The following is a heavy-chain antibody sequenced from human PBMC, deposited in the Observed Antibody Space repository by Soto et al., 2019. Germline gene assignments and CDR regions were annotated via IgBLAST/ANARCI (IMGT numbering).Heavy chain of an antibody. Sequence: ASVKVSCKTSGYTFSNYGITWVRQAPGQPLEWLGWISLYSDGTNYAQKFQGRVSMTTDTSTTTAYMELRSLRSDDTAVYYCARVVPGAEAWFGSWGQGTLVTVSS. CDR2: ISLYSDGT. J-gene: IGHJ5*01. D-gene: IGHD2-2*01. CDR3: ARVVPGAEAWFGS. V-gene: IGHV1-18*01. CDR1: GYTFSNYG.